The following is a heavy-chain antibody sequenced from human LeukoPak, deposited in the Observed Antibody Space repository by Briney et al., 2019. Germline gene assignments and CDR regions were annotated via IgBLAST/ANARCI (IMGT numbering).Heavy chain of an antibody. CDR3: ARNGGNSDYDY. J-gene: IGHJ4*02. V-gene: IGHV4-4*02. CDR2: IYHSGAT. Sequence: GSLRLSCVASGFTYGKYWRSWVRQAPGKGLEWIGEIYHSGATNYNPSLKSRVTMLLDKSKNQFSLKLNSVTAADTAVYYCARNGGNSDYDYWGQGTLVTVSA. D-gene: IGHD4-23*01. CDR1: GFTYGKYW.